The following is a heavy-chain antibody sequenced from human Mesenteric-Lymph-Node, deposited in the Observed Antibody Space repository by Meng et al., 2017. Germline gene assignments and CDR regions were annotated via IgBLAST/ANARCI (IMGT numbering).Heavy chain of an antibody. CDR2: IYHSGST. J-gene: IGHJ5*02. CDR3: ARVAAAGNEWFDP. V-gene: IGHV4-4*02. Sequence: QVQLRAAGPGLVKPSGTLSLTCGVSGVSISSNIRWTWVRQPPGKGLEWIGEIYHSGSTNYNPSLKSRVTISVDKSKNQFSLKLSSVTAADTAVYYCARVAAAGNEWFDPWGQGTLVTVSS. CDR1: GVSISSNIR. D-gene: IGHD6-13*01.